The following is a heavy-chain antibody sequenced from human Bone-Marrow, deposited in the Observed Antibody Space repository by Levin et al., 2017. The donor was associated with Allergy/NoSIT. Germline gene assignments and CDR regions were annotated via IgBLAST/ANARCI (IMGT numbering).Heavy chain of an antibody. CDR2: IRSKSYGGTT. CDR3: TRGGIIYDFWSGYPNDC. V-gene: IGHV3-49*03. CDR1: GFSFGDYA. D-gene: IGHD3-3*01. J-gene: IGHJ4*02. Sequence: SGGSLRLSCTGSGFSFGDYAMSWFRQAPGKGLEWVGFIRSKSYGGTTEYAASVKGRFTISRDDSNRIAYLQMNSLKAEDTAVYYCTRGGIIYDFWSGYPNDCWGQGTLVTVSS.